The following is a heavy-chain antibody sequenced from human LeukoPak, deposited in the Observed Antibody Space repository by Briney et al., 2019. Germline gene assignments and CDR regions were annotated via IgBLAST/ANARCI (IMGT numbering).Heavy chain of an antibody. D-gene: IGHD5-24*01. CDR3: ARHATSSTSGPPYDY. J-gene: IGHJ4*02. CDR2: IYHSGSM. V-gene: IGHV4-39*01. CDR1: GTISISNYY. Sequence: PSETLSLTCTGGTISISNYYWGWIRQPPGKGLEWIGSIYHSGSMYASLKSRVTISVDTSKNQFSLKMSSVTAADTAVYYCARHATSSTSGPPYDYWGQGTLVTVSS.